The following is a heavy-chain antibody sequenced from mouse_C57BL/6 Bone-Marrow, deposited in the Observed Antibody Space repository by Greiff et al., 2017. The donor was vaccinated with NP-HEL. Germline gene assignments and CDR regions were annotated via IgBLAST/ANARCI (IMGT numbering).Heavy chain of an antibody. CDR2: IYPGDGDT. D-gene: IGHD1-1*01. J-gene: IGHJ2*01. CDR3: ARRDYYGSYYFDY. Sequence: VQLQQSGPELVKPGASVKISCKASGYAFSSSWMNWVKQRPGKGLEWIGRIYPGDGDTNYNGKFKGKATLTADKSSSTAYMQLSSLTSEDSAVYFCARRDYYGSYYFDYWGQGTTLTVSS. CDR1: GYAFSSSW. V-gene: IGHV1-82*01.